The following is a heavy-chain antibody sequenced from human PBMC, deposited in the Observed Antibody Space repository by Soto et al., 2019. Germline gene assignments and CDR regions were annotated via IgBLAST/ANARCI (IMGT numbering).Heavy chain of an antibody. CDR3: ARDLRQYYYDSSGYYPPGY. V-gene: IGHV1-18*04. D-gene: IGHD3-22*01. CDR2: ISAYNGNT. J-gene: IGHJ4*02. CDR1: GYTFTSYG. Sequence: QVQLAQSGAEVKKPGASVKVSCKASGYTFTSYGISWVRQAPGQGLEWMGWISAYNGNTNYAQKLQGRVTMTTDTSTSTAYMELRSLRSDDTAVYYCARDLRQYYYDSSGYYPPGYWGQGTLVTVSS.